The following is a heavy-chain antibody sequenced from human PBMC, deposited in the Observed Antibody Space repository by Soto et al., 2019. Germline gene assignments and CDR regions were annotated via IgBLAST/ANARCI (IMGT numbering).Heavy chain of an antibody. J-gene: IGHJ4*02. Sequence: KTSETLSLTCAVYGGSFSGYYWSWIRQPPGKGLEWIGEINHSGSTNYNPSLKSRVTISVDTSKNQFSLKLSSVTAADTAVYYCARGRWLRSSVDYWGQGTLVTVSS. CDR2: INHSGST. CDR1: GGSFSGYY. CDR3: ARGRWLRSSVDY. D-gene: IGHD5-12*01. V-gene: IGHV4-34*01.